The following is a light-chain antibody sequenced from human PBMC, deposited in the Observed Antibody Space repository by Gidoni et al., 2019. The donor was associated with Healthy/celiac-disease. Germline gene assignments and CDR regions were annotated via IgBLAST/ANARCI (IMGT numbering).Light chain of an antibody. CDR3: QQYYNTPLT. CDR1: QSVLYTTNNKSY. CDR2: WAS. J-gene: IGKJ4*01. V-gene: IGKV4-1*01. Sequence: IVMTQSPDSLAVSLDERATINCKSGQSVLYTTNNKSYLAWYQQKPGQPPKQLIDWASTREAGVPDRFSGSGSGTDFTLTISSLQAEDVAVYYCQQYYNTPLTFXGXTKVEIK.